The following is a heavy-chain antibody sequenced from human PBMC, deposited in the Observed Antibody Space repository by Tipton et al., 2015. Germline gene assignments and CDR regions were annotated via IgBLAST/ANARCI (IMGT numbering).Heavy chain of an antibody. D-gene: IGHD3-10*01. CDR2: VFHNGDS. V-gene: IGHV4-59*01. Sequence: TLSLTCTVSGGSINNNYWSWIRQPPEKGLEYMGYVFHNGDSNYNPSLKSRVSMSVDTSKNQISLKLTSATAADTAIYYCARHKDSGTYPLDYWGQGTLVTVSS. CDR1: GGSINNNY. CDR3: ARHKDSGTYPLDY. J-gene: IGHJ4*02.